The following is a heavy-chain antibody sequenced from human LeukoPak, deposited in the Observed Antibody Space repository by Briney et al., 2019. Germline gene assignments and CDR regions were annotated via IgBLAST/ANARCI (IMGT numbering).Heavy chain of an antibody. D-gene: IGHD3-22*01. V-gene: IGHV1-69*13. Sequence: SVTVSCKASGGTFSSYAISWVRQAPGQGLEWMGGIIPIFGTANYAQKFQGRVTITADESTSTAYMELSSLRSEDTAVYYCARELYYYDSSGYYYFDYWGQGTLVTVSS. CDR3: ARELYYYDSSGYYYFDY. J-gene: IGHJ4*02. CDR1: GGTFSSYA. CDR2: IIPIFGTA.